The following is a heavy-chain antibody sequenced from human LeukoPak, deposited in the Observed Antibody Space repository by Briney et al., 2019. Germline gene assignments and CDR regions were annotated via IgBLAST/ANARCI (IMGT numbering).Heavy chain of an antibody. Sequence: GGSLRLSCAASGFTFSSYAMHWVRQAPGKGLEWVSGISWNSGSIGYADSVKGRFTISRDNAKNSLYLQMNSLRAEDTAVYYCARGYGYLDYWGQGTLVTVSS. CDR1: GFTFSSYA. CDR3: ARGYGYLDY. CDR2: ISWNSGSI. J-gene: IGHJ4*02. V-gene: IGHV3-48*01. D-gene: IGHD5-18*01.